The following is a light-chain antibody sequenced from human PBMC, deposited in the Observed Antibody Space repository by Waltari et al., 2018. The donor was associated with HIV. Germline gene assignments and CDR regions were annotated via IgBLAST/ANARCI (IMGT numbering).Light chain of an antibody. J-gene: IGLJ2*01. CDR1: SSNVGITY. CDR2: RDN. Sequence: QSVLTPPPSVSGTPGQRVPISCSGSSSNVGITYVYWYQQLPGTAPKPLSYRDNQRPSGVPDRFSGSKSGTSASLAISGLRSEDEADYHCAAWDDSLSALVFGGGTKLAVL. CDR3: AAWDDSLSALV. V-gene: IGLV1-47*01.